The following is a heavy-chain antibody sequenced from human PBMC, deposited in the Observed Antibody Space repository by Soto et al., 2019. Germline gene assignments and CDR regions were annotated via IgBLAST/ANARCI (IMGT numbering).Heavy chain of an antibody. CDR2: INPNSGGT. V-gene: IGHV1-2*02. Sequence: GPSVKVSCKASGYTFTGYYMHWVRQAPGQGLEWMGWINPNSGGTNYAQKFQGRVTMTRDTSISTAYMELSRLRSGDTAVYYCARDGRLGGDIVVVPAAINWFDPWGQGTLVTVSS. D-gene: IGHD2-2*01. J-gene: IGHJ5*02. CDR1: GYTFTGYY. CDR3: ARDGRLGGDIVVVPAAINWFDP.